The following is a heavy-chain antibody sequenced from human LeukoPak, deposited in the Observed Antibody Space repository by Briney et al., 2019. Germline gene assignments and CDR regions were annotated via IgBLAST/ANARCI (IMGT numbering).Heavy chain of an antibody. Sequence: SVKVSCKASGGTFSSYAISWVRQAPGQGLEWMGGIIPIFGTANYAQKFQGRVAITTDESTSTAYMELSSLRSEDTAVYYCARRIAAAGVNWFDPWGQGTLVTVSS. V-gene: IGHV1-69*05. CDR1: GGTFSSYA. CDR3: ARRIAAAGVNWFDP. D-gene: IGHD6-13*01. CDR2: IIPIFGTA. J-gene: IGHJ5*02.